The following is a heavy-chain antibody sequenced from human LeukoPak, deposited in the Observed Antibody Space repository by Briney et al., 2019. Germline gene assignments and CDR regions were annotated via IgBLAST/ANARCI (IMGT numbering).Heavy chain of an antibody. J-gene: IGHJ3*02. CDR1: GGSFSGYY. D-gene: IGHD3-3*01. CDR3: ARRRITIFGVATRPGSAFDI. CDR2: INHSGST. Sequence: PSETLSLTCAVYGGSFSGYYWSWIRQPPGKGLEWIGEINHSGSTNYNPSLKSRVTISVDTSKNQFSLKLSSVTAADTAVYYCARRRITIFGVATRPGSAFDIWGQGTMVTVSS. V-gene: IGHV4-34*01.